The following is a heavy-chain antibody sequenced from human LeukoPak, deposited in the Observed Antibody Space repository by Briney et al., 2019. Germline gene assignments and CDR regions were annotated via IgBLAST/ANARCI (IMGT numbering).Heavy chain of an antibody. J-gene: IGHJ5*02. CDR3: ASGALPDDNWFDP. Sequence: PSETLSLTCVVSGGSISSTSYYWGWIRQPPGKGLEWIGEINHSGSTNYNPSLKSRVTISVDTSKNQFSLKLSSVTAADTAVYYCASGALPDDNWFDPWGQGTLVTVSS. CDR1: GGSISSTSYY. V-gene: IGHV4-39*07. CDR2: INHSGST. D-gene: IGHD2-2*01.